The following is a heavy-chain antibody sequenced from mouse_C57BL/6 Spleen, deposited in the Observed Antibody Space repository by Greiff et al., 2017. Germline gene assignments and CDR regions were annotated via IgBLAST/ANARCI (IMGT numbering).Heavy chain of an antibody. J-gene: IGHJ2*01. CDR3: AREYEVFDY. V-gene: IGHV5-4*01. D-gene: IGHD2-14*01. CDR1: GFTFSSYA. Sequence: EVQLVESGGGLVKPGGSLKLSCAASGFTFSSYAMSWVRQTPEKRLEWVATISDGGSYTYYPDNVKGRFTISRDNAKNNLYLQMSHLKSEDTAMYYCAREYEVFDYWGQGTTLTVSS. CDR2: ISDGGSYT.